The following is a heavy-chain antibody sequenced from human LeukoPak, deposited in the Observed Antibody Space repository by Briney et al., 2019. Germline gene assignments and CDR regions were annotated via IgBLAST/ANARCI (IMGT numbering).Heavy chain of an antibody. J-gene: IGHJ6*04. CDR3: ATNSYGSGSYYNTPNLDPESEYYYYGMDV. CDR1: GGSISSSNW. CDR2: IYHSGST. V-gene: IGHV4-4*02. D-gene: IGHD3-10*01. Sequence: PSETLSLTCAVSGGSISSSNWWSWVRQPPGKGLEWIGEIYHSGSTNYNPSLKSRVTISVDKSKNQFSLKLSSVTAADTAVYYCATNSYGSGSYYNTPNLDPESEYYYYGMDVWGKGTTVTVSS.